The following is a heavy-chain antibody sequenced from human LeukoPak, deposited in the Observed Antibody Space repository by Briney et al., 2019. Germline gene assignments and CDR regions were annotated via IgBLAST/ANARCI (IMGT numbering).Heavy chain of an antibody. Sequence: GGSLRLSCAASGFTFSSYWMSWVRQAPGKGLEWVSSISSSSSYIYYADSVKGRFTISRDNAKNSLYLQMNSLRAEDTAVYYCARGGNYDILTGYSPPTYWGQGTLVTVSS. D-gene: IGHD3-9*01. J-gene: IGHJ4*02. CDR1: GFTFSSYW. CDR3: ARGGNYDILTGYSPPTY. CDR2: ISSSSSYI. V-gene: IGHV3-21*01.